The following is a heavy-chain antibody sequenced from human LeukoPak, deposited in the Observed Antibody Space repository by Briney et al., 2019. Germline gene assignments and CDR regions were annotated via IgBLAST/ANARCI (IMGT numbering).Heavy chain of an antibody. CDR3: ARDGEQLHYYYYMDV. V-gene: IGHV3-48*01. J-gene: IGHJ6*03. CDR2: ISSSSSTI. D-gene: IGHD6-6*01. CDR1: GFTFSSYS. Sequence: GGSLRLSCAASGFTFSSYSMNWVRQAPGKGLEWVSYISSSSSTIYYADSVKGRFTISRDNAKNSLYLQMNSLRAEDTAVYYCARDGEQLHYYYYMDVWGKGTTVTVSS.